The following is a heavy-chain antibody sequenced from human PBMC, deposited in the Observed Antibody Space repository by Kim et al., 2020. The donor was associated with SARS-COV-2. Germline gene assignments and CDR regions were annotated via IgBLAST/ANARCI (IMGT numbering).Heavy chain of an antibody. Sequence: SVKVSCKASGGTFSSYAISWVRQAPGQGLEWMGGIIPIFGTANYAQKFQGRVTITADESTSTAYMELSSLRSEDTAVYYCAREAGSGWYFDYWGQGTLVTVSS. CDR3: AREAGSGWYFDY. J-gene: IGHJ4*02. CDR2: IIPIFGTA. CDR1: GGTFSSYA. D-gene: IGHD6-19*01. V-gene: IGHV1-69*13.